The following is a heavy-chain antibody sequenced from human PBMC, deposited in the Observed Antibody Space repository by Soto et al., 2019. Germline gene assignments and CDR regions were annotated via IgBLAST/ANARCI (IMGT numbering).Heavy chain of an antibody. CDR2: ISGSGFTI. CDR1: GFTFSDHY. J-gene: IGHJ6*02. V-gene: IGHV3-11*01. CDR3: ARNTLSAAGSDNYGLDV. D-gene: IGHD6-13*01. Sequence: QVQLVESGGGLVKPGGSLRLSCAASGFTFSDHYMSWIRQAPGKGLAWVAYISGSGFTIYNADSVKGRFTISRDNAKHSLYLQMDSLRAEDTAVYYCARNTLSAAGSDNYGLDVWGRGTTVAVSS.